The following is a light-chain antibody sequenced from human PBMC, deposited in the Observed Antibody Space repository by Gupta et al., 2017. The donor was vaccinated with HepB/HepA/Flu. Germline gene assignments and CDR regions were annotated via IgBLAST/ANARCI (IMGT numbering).Light chain of an antibody. CDR2: GAS. Sequence: EIVLTPSPGTLSLSPGERATLSCRASQSVSSSYLAWYQQKPGQAPRLRIYGASSRATGIPDRFSGSGSGTDFTLTISRLGPEDFAVYYCQQYGSSPFTFGPGTKVDIK. V-gene: IGKV3-20*01. CDR1: QSVSSSY. J-gene: IGKJ3*01. CDR3: QQYGSSPFT.